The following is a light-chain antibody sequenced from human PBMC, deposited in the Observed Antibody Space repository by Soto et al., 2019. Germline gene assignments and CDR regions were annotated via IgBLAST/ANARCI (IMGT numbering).Light chain of an antibody. CDR3: QQRSNWPPT. CDR2: DVS. V-gene: IGKV3-11*01. Sequence: EIVLTQSPATLSLSPGERSTLSCRASQSVSSYLAWYQQKPGQXPRXXIYDVSNRATGIPARFSGSGSGTDLTITISSLEPEDFEVYYCQQRSNWPPTFGQGTRLEIK. CDR1: QSVSSY. J-gene: IGKJ5*01.